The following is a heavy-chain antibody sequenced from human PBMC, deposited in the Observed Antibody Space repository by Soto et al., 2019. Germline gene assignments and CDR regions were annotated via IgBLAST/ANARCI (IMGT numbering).Heavy chain of an antibody. CDR3: ARVMLLFDYYYGMDV. J-gene: IGHJ6*02. D-gene: IGHD2-21*01. CDR2: ISSSSSYI. V-gene: IGHV3-21*01. CDR1: GFTFSSYS. Sequence: PWGSLRLSCAASGFTFSSYSMNWVRQAPGKGLEWVSSISSSSSYIYYADSVKGRFTISRDNAKNSLYLQMNSLRAEDTAVYYCARVMLLFDYYYGMDVWGQGTTVTVSS.